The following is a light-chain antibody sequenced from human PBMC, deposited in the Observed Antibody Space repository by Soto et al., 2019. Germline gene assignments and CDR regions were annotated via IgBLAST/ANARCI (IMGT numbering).Light chain of an antibody. V-gene: IGLV2-23*01. Sequence: QSVLTQPASVSGSPGQSITISCTGTSSDVGSYNLVSWYQQPPGEAPKLMIYEGSKRPSGVSNRFSGSKSGNTASLTISGLQAEDEADYYCCSYAGSDTIIFGGGTKLTVL. CDR2: EGS. J-gene: IGLJ2*01. CDR3: CSYAGSDTII. CDR1: SSDVGSYNL.